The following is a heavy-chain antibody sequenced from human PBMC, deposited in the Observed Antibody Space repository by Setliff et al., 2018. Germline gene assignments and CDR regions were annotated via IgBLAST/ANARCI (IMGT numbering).Heavy chain of an antibody. CDR2: IYYSGST. Sequence: PSETLSLTCAVSGFSISSGYYWSWIRQPAGKGLEWIGYIYYSGSTYYNPSLKSRVTISVDTSKNQFSLKLSSVTAADTAVYYCARVGGSGTQPLYYYYYYMDVWGKGTTVTVSS. CDR3: ARVGGSGTQPLYYYYYYMDV. J-gene: IGHJ6*03. CDR1: GFSISSGYY. V-gene: IGHV4-31*11. D-gene: IGHD3-10*01.